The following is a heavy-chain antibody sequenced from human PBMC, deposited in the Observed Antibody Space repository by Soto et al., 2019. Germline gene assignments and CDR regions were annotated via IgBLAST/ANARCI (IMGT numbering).Heavy chain of an antibody. Sequence: ASVKVSCKASGGTFSSYAISWVRQAPGQGLEWMGGIIPIFGTANYAQKFQGRVTITADESTSTAYMELSSLRSEDTAVCYCARNLGTVVTRYYYYYGMDVWGQGTTVTVSS. CDR1: GGTFSSYA. J-gene: IGHJ6*01. CDR3: ARNLGTVVTRYYYYYGMDV. CDR2: IIPIFGTA. V-gene: IGHV1-69*13. D-gene: IGHD2-15*01.